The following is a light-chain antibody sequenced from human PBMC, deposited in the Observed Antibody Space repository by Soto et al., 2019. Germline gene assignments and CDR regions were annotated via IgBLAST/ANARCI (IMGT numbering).Light chain of an antibody. CDR3: QTWGTGIHVV. V-gene: IGLV4-69*01. CDR1: SGHSSYA. CDR2: LNSDGSH. J-gene: IGLJ2*01. Sequence: QPVLTQSPSASASLGASVKLTCTLSSGHSSYAIAWHQQQPEKGPRYLMKLNSDGSHSKGDGIPDRFSGSSSGAERYLTISRLQAEDEADYYCQTWGTGIHVVFGGGTQLTVL.